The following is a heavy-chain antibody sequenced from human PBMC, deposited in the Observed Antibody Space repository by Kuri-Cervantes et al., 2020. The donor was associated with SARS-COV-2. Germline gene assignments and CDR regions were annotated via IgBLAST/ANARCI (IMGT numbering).Heavy chain of an antibody. J-gene: IGHJ4*02. D-gene: IGHD3-22*01. CDR2: INHSGST. Sequence: SQTLSLTCAVYGGSFSGYYWSWIRQPPGKGLEWIGEINHSGSTNYNPSLKSRATISVDTSKNQFSLKLSSVTAADTAVYYCARGMYYYDSSGYYYDLNFDYWGQGTLVTVSS. CDR1: GGSFSGYY. CDR3: ARGMYYYDSSGYYYDLNFDY. V-gene: IGHV4-34*01.